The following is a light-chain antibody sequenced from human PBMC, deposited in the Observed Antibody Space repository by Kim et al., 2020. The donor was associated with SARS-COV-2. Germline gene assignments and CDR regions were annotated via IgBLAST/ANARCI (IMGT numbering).Light chain of an antibody. CDR1: QSISGW. J-gene: IGKJ1*01. CDR2: KAS. V-gene: IGKV1-5*03. CDR3: QQYNSFPWT. Sequence: ASVGDRVRITCRTSQSISGWLAWYQQKPGEAPKVLIYKASTLQGGVPARFSGSGSGTEFTLTVSSLQPDDSGTFYCQQYNSFPWTFGQGTKVDIK.